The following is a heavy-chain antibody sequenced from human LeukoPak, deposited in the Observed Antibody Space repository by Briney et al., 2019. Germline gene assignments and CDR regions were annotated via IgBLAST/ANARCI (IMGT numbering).Heavy chain of an antibody. V-gene: IGHV3-53*01. CDR3: ARDQDGGWADYFDY. Sequence: GSLRLSCVASGFTVGTNYMSWIRQAPGKGLEWVSVIYGGGDTYYADSVKGRFTISRDNSKNTLYLLMNSLRVEDTAIYYCARDQDGGWADYFDYWGQGTRVTVSS. CDR2: IYGGGDT. D-gene: IGHD6-19*01. CDR1: GFTVGTNY. J-gene: IGHJ4*02.